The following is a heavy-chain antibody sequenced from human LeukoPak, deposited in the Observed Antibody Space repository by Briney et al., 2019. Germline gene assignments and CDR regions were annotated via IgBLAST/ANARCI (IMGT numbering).Heavy chain of an antibody. V-gene: IGHV4-31*03. CDR3: ARVPRVRYYDGSGVYAFDI. CDR1: GGSISSGGSY. J-gene: IGHJ3*02. CDR2: IYYSGST. D-gene: IGHD3-22*01. Sequence: PSETLSLTCTVSGGSISSGGSYWSWIRQHPGKGLEWIGYIYYSGSTYYNPSLKSRVTISVDTSKNQFSLKLSSVTAADTAVYYCARVPRVRYYDGSGVYAFDIWGQGTMATVSS.